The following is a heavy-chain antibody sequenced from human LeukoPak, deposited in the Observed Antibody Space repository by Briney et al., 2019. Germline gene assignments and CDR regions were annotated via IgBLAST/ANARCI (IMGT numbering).Heavy chain of an antibody. CDR3: AKTGRQQLGNYFDY. CDR2: ISAYNGNT. Sequence: ASVKVSCKASGYTFTSYGISWVRQAPGQGLEWMGWISAYNGNTNYAQKLQGRVTMTTDTSTSTAYMELRSLRAEDTAVYYCAKTGRQQLGNYFDYWGQGTLVPVSS. J-gene: IGHJ4*02. D-gene: IGHD1-1*01. CDR1: GYTFTSYG. V-gene: IGHV1-18*01.